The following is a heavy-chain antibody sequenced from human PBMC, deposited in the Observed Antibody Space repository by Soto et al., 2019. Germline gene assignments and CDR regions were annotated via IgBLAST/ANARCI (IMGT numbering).Heavy chain of an antibody. CDR1: GGSISSSSYY. CDR3: VRHAYSSSWLVWFDP. J-gene: IGHJ5*02. CDR2: IYYSGST. D-gene: IGHD6-13*01. V-gene: IGHV4-39*01. Sequence: QLQLQESGPGLVKPSETLSLTCTVSGGSISSSSYYWGWIRQPPGKGLEWIGSIYYSGSTYYNPSLKSRVTISVDTSKNQFSLKLSSVTAADTAVYYCVRHAYSSSWLVWFDPWGQGTLVTVSS.